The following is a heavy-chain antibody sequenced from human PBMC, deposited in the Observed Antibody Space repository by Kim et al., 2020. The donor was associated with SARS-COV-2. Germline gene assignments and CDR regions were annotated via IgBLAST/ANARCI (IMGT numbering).Heavy chain of an antibody. CDR3: ARRVNYYDNSALGGHFDY. CDR2: ISPYNGHS. CDR1: GYTFTSYG. Sequence: ASVKVSCEASGYTFTSYGISWVRQAPGQGLEWMGWISPYNGHSDYAQKLQGRVTMTTDTSTSTAYMELRSLRSDDTAVYYCARRVNYYDNSALGGHFDYWGQGTLVTVSS. J-gene: IGHJ4*02. D-gene: IGHD3-22*01. V-gene: IGHV1-18*01.